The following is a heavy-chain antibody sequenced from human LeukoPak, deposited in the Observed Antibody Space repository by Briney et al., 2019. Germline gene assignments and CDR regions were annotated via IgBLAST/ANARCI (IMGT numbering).Heavy chain of an antibody. CDR3: AKVTSGWYDY. Sequence: PGGSLRLSCAASGFTFSSYAMSWVRQAPGKGLEWVSAISGSGGSTNYADSVKGRLTISRDNSKNTLYLQMNSLRAEDTAVYYCAKVTSGWYDYWGQGTLVTVSS. J-gene: IGHJ4*02. D-gene: IGHD6-19*01. CDR2: ISGSGGST. V-gene: IGHV3-23*01. CDR1: GFTFSSYA.